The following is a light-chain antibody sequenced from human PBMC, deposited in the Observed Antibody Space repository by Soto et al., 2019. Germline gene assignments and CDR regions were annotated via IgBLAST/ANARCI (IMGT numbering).Light chain of an antibody. CDR1: QSVSSSH. J-gene: IGKJ1*01. CDR3: QQYNVYSRT. V-gene: IGKV3-20*01. Sequence: VELTQSPGTLSLSPGERATLSCRASQSVSSSHLAWYQQKRGQAPRLLIYDTSTRATGIPDRFSGSGSGTEFTLTISSLHPDDFATYYCQQYNVYSRTFGQGTKVDIK. CDR2: DTS.